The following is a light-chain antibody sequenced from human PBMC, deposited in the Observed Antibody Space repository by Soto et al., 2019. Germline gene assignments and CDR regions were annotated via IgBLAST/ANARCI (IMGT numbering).Light chain of an antibody. CDR3: QQYNSYSRT. J-gene: IGKJ1*01. V-gene: IGKV1-5*01. Sequence: DIQMTESPSSLSASVGDRVTITCRASEGISTYLAWYQQKPGKAPKHLIYDGSTLESGVPSRFSGSGSGTEFTLTISSLQPDDFATYYCQQYNSYSRTFGQGTKV. CDR2: DGS. CDR1: EGISTY.